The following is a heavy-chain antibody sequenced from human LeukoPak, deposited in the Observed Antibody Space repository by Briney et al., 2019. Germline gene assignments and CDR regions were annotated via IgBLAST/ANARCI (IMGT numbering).Heavy chain of an antibody. Sequence: ASVNVSCKASGYTFTTYGISWVRQAPGQGLEWMGWISAYNGNTNYAQNLQGRVTMTTDTSTSTAYMELRSLRSDDTAVYYCARVIPYDFWSGYYLDYWGQGTLVTVSS. CDR3: ARVIPYDFWSGYYLDY. D-gene: IGHD3-3*01. J-gene: IGHJ4*02. CDR1: GYTFTTYG. CDR2: ISAYNGNT. V-gene: IGHV1-18*01.